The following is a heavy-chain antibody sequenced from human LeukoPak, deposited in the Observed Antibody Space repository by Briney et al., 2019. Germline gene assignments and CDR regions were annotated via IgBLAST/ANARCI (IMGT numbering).Heavy chain of an antibody. CDR3: ARGDPPLRWLARRAEYFQH. J-gene: IGHJ1*01. CDR2: INHSGST. CDR1: GGSFSGYY. Sequence: SQTLSLTCAVYGGSFSGYYWSWIRQPPGKGLEWIGEINHSGSTNYNPSLKSRVTISVDTSKNQFSLKLSSVTAADTAVNYCARGDPPLRWLARRAEYFQHWGQGTLVTVSS. V-gene: IGHV4-34*01. D-gene: IGHD6-19*01.